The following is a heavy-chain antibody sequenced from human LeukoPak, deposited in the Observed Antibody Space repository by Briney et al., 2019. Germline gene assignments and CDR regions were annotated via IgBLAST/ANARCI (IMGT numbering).Heavy chain of an antibody. CDR1: GYTFTGYY. CDR2: INPNSGGT. V-gene: IGHV1-2*02. CDR3: ARAKIPPPGYYYYYYMDV. J-gene: IGHJ6*03. Sequence: ASVKVSCKASGYTFTGYYMHWVRQAPGQGLEWMGWINPNSGGTNYAQKFQGRVTMTRDTSISTAYMELSRLRSDDTAVYYCARAKIPPPGYYYYYYMDVWGKGTTVTVSS.